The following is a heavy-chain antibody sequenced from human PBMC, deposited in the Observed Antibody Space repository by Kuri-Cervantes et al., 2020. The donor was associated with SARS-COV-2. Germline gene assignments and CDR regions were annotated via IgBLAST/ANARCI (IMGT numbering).Heavy chain of an antibody. CDR3: ARGIAVAGAKYFDY. J-gene: IGHJ4*02. CDR1: GGSISSGSYY. CDR2: LYTSGST. Sequence: SCTVSGGSISSGSYYRTWIRQPAGKGLEWIGRLYTSGSTNYNPSLKSRVTISADTSKNQFSLNLSSVTAADTAVYYCARGIAVAGAKYFDYWGQGTLVTVSS. V-gene: IGHV4-61*02. D-gene: IGHD6-19*01.